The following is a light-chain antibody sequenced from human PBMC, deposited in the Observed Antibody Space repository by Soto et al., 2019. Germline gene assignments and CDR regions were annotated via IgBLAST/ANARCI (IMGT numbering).Light chain of an antibody. CDR3: NSYTTSDTWV. Sequence: QSVLTQPASVSGSPGQSITISCTGTKSDIGGYNFVSWFQQHPGKAPKLMISAVSNRPSGVSNRFSGSKSGNTASLTISGLQTEDEADYYCNSYTTSDTWVFGGGTKLTVL. V-gene: IGLV2-14*01. CDR1: KSDIGGYNF. CDR2: AVS. J-gene: IGLJ3*02.